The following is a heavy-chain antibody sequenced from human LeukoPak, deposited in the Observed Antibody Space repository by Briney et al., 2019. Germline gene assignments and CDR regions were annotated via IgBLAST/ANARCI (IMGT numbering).Heavy chain of an antibody. CDR2: ISYDGSNK. Sequence: GGSLRPSCAASGFTFSSYGMHWVRQAPGKGLEWVAVISYDGSNKYYADSVKGRFTISRDNSKNTLYLQMNSLRAEDTAVYYCARDTRLAALGYWGQGTLVTVSS. CDR1: GFTFSSYG. J-gene: IGHJ4*02. D-gene: IGHD6-6*01. CDR3: ARDTRLAALGY. V-gene: IGHV3-30*03.